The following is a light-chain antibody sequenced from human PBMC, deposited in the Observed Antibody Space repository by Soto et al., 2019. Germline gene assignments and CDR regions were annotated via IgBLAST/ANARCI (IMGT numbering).Light chain of an antibody. J-gene: IGLJ3*02. CDR2: RNN. CDR1: SSNIGINY. CDR3: AAWDDSLSGWV. V-gene: IGLV1-47*01. Sequence: QSVLTQPPSASETPGQRVTISCSGSSSNIGINYVYWYQQLPGTAPKLLIYRNNQRPSGVPDRFSGSKSGTSASLAISGLRSEDEADYYCAAWDDSLSGWVFGGGTKLTVL.